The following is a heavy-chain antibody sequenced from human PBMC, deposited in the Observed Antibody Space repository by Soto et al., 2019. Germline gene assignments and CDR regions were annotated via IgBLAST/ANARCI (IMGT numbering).Heavy chain of an antibody. D-gene: IGHD2-2*01. V-gene: IGHV3-66*04. CDR1: GFTVSSNY. Sequence: EVQLVESGGGLVQPGGSLRLSCAASGFTVSSNYMSWVRQAPGKGLEWVSAIYSGGSTYYADSVKGRFTISRDNSKNTLYLQMNSLRAEDTAVYYCARHKGYCSSTSCYAKNNWFDPWGQGTLVTVSS. CDR2: IYSGGST. J-gene: IGHJ5*02. CDR3: ARHKGYCSSTSCYAKNNWFDP.